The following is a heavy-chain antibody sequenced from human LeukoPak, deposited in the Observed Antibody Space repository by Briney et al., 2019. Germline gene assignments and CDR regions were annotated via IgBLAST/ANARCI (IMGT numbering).Heavy chain of an antibody. CDR2: IYYSGST. J-gene: IGHJ5*02. CDR3: ARRLPDRYYWFDP. Sequence: SETLSLTCTVSGGSISSYYWSWIRQPPGKGLEWIGYIYYSGSTNYNPSLKSRVTISVDTSKNQFSLKLSSVTAADTAVYYCARRLPDRYYWFDPWGQGTLVTVSS. D-gene: IGHD1-26*01. CDR1: GGSISSYY. V-gene: IGHV4-59*08.